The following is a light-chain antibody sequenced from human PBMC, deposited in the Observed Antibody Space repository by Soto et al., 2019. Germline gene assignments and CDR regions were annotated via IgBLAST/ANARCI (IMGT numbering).Light chain of an antibody. Sequence: EIVLTQSPATLSLSPGERATLSCRASQSVNSDYLAWFQQKPGQAPRLLIYGASTRTTGIPDRFSGSGSGTDFTLTIGRLEPGDFAVYYCLHYGGSPLTFGQGRRLEIK. CDR2: GAS. V-gene: IGKV3-20*01. CDR3: LHYGGSPLT. CDR1: QSVNSDY. J-gene: IGKJ5*01.